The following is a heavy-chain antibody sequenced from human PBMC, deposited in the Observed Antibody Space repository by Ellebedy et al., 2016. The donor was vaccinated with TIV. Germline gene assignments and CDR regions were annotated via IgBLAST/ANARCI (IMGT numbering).Heavy chain of an antibody. V-gene: IGHV4-34*01. J-gene: IGHJ5*02. CDR2: INHSGST. CDR1: GGSFSGYY. D-gene: IGHD2-2*01. Sequence: SETLSLXXAVYGGSFSGYYWSWIRQPPGKGLEWIGEINHSGSTNYSPSLKSRVTISVDTSENQFSLKLSSVTAADTAVYYCARDDCSSTSCYGWFNPWGQGTLVTVSS. CDR3: ARDDCSSTSCYGWFNP.